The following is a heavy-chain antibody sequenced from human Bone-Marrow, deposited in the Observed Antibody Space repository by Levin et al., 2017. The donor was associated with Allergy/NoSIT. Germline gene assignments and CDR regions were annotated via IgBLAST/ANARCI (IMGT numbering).Heavy chain of an antibody. CDR2: IYSGGNT. J-gene: IGHJ4*02. CDR3: AARTPGIGHS. CDR1: GFTVSNNY. Sequence: GGSLRLSCAASGFTVSNNYMKWVRQAPGKGLEWVSLIYSGGNTYYADSVKGRFTISRDNSTNTLYLQMNSLRAEDTAVYYCAARTPGIGHSWGQGTLVTVSS. D-gene: IGHD6-13*01. V-gene: IGHV3-53*01.